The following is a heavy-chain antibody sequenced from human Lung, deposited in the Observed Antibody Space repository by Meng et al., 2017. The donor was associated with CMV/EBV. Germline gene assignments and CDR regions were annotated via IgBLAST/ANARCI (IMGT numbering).Heavy chain of an antibody. D-gene: IGHD3-10*02. Sequence: NNYGLIWVRQAHGEGREWVGGISAYSGNTNYAQKIQDRVTMTTHTSSNTAYMELRSLRSDDTAIYYCARVVVHYHARGDNADYSDYWGQGTLVTVSS. CDR1: NNYG. J-gene: IGHJ4*02. CDR3: ARVVVHYHARGDNADYSDY. V-gene: IGHV1-18*04. CDR2: ISAYSGNT.